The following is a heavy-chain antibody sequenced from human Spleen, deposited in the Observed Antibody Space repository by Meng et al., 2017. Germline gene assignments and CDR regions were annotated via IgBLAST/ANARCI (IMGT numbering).Heavy chain of an antibody. V-gene: IGHV1-46*01. D-gene: IGHD3-10*01. Sequence: QVQVVQSGAAVKKPRASVKVSCKTFGSPFTHYRIHRVRQAPGPGLEWMGIINPSDGTTGYAQKFQGRVTMTRDTSTSTVYMELYSLRSEDTAVYYCARDSASNMATGSFDYWGQGTLVTVSS. J-gene: IGHJ4*02. CDR2: INPSDGTT. CDR3: ARDSASNMATGSFDY. CDR1: GSPFTHYR.